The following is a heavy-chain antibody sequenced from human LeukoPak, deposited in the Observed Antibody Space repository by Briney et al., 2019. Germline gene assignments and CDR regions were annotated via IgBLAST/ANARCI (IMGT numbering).Heavy chain of an antibody. CDR1: GGSISSYY. V-gene: IGHV4-59*01. D-gene: IGHD2-2*01. CDR2: IYYSGST. Sequence: SSETLSLTCTVSGGSISSYYWSWIRQPPGKGLEWIGYIYYSGSTNYNPSLKSRVTISVDTSKNQFSLKLSSVTAADTAVYYCARGSDCSSTSCFPGDYYYYYMDVWGKGTTVTVSS. J-gene: IGHJ6*03. CDR3: ARGSDCSSTSCFPGDYYYYYMDV.